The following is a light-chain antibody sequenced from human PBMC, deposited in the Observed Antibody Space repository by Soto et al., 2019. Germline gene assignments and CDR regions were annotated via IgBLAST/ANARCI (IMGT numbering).Light chain of an antibody. CDR1: QGLVSSDGNTY. Sequence: DVVLTQSPLSLPVTLGQPASISCRSSQGLVSSDGNTYLSWYQQRPGQSPRRLIYAISNRDSWVPDRFSGSESGPDFTLQISWVEAEDVGIYSCMQHTHWPHTFGQGTKVEI. J-gene: IGKJ1*01. CDR3: MQHTHWPHT. V-gene: IGKV2-30*01. CDR2: AIS.